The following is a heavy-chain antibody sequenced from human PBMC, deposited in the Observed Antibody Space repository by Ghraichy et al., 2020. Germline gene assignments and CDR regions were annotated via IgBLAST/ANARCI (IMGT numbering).Heavy chain of an antibody. D-gene: IGHD2-21*01. V-gene: IGHV5-51*01. Sequence: GGSLRLSCKGSGYRFDTSWIAWVRQMPGKGLEWMGIVYPADSDSRYSPSFQGHVTFSVDKSTDTAYLQWTSLKASDSAMYFCARRGSIAAHPFDYWGQGTLVTVSS. J-gene: IGHJ4*02. CDR3: ARRGSIAAHPFDY. CDR1: GYRFDTSW. CDR2: VYPADSDS.